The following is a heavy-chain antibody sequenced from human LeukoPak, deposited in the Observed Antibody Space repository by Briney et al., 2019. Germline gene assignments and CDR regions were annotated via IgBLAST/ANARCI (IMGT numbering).Heavy chain of an antibody. Sequence: SETLSLTCAVYGGSFSGYCWSWLRQPPGKGLEWLGEINHSGSTNYNPSLKSRVTISVDTSKNQFSLKLSSVTAADTAVYYCARAGITIFGVVIAQYYYYYGMDVWGQGTTVTVSS. CDR2: INHSGST. J-gene: IGHJ6*02. V-gene: IGHV4-34*01. CDR3: ARAGITIFGVVIAQYYYYYGMDV. CDR1: GGSFSGYC. D-gene: IGHD3-3*01.